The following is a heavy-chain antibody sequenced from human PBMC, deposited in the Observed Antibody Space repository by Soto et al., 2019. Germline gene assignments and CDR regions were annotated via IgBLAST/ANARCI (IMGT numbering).Heavy chain of an antibody. V-gene: IGHV3-64*04. CDR2: ISTNGGST. CDR1: GFTFSIYA. CDR3: ARDDFWGGYNLPGMDV. D-gene: IGHD3-3*01. Sequence: PGGSLRLSCSASGFTFSIYAMHWVRQAPGKGLEYVSSISTNGGSTHYADSVKGRFTISRDNSKNTLYLQMNSLRAEDTAVYYGARDDFWGGYNLPGMDVCGQGTTVTVSS. J-gene: IGHJ6*02.